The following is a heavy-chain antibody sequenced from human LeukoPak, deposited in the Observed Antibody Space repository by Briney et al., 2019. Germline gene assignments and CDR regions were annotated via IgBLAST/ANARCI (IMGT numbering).Heavy chain of an antibody. CDR2: ISSSSGYI. D-gene: IGHD3-22*01. CDR1: GFTFSTYA. CDR3: ASSRHYYDSSGYYPIDY. Sequence: GGSLRLSCAASGFTFSTYAMNWVRQAPGKGLEWVSSISSSSGYIYYADSVKGRFPISRDNAKNSLYLQMNSLRAEDTAVYYCASSRHYYDSSGYYPIDYWGQGTLVTVSS. V-gene: IGHV3-21*04. J-gene: IGHJ4*02.